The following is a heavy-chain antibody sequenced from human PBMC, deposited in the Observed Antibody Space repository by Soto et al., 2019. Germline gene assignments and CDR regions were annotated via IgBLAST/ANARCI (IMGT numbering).Heavy chain of an antibody. J-gene: IGHJ4*02. CDR3: AHRPHPDYGDYGDF. CDR1: WFSLSTTGGG. Sequence: QIILKESGPTLVKPTQTLTLTCTFSWFSLSTTGGGVGWIRQPPGKTLEWLALIYWNDDKRYSPSLKSRLTIPKDTSKNQVVLTMTNMDPVDTATYFCAHRPHPDYGDYGDFWGQGTLVTVSS. CDR2: IYWNDDK. V-gene: IGHV2-5*01. D-gene: IGHD4-17*01.